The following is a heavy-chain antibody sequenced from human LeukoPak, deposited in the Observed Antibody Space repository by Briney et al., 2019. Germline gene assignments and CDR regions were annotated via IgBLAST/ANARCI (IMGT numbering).Heavy chain of an antibody. D-gene: IGHD1-26*01. Sequence: SETLSLTCAVYGGSFSGYYWSWIRQPPGKGLEWIGEINHSGSTNYNPSLKSRVTISVDTSKNPFSLKLSSVTAADTAVYYCARRRGSYYRSGWFDPWGQGTLVTVSS. CDR1: GGSFSGYY. V-gene: IGHV4-34*01. CDR3: ARRRGSYYRSGWFDP. J-gene: IGHJ5*02. CDR2: INHSGST.